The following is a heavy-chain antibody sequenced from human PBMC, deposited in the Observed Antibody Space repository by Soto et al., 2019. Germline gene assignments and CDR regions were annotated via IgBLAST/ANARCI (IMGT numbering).Heavy chain of an antibody. CDR1: GYTFTSYA. D-gene: IGHD3-22*01. J-gene: IGHJ4*02. Sequence: WASVKVSCKASGYTFTSYAMHWVRQAPGQRLEWMGWINAGNGNTKYSQKFQGRVTITRDTSASTAYMELSSLRSEDTAVYYCARTEYYYDSSGSFDYWGQGTLVTVSS. CDR3: ARTEYYYDSSGSFDY. CDR2: INAGNGNT. V-gene: IGHV1-3*01.